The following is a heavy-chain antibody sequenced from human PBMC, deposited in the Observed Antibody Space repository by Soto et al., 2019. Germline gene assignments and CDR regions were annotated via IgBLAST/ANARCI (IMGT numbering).Heavy chain of an antibody. V-gene: IGHV4-30-4*01. CDR3: ASRDPGTSVDY. D-gene: IGHD1-7*01. CDR2: IHYSGNT. CDR1: GDPVRSVGFF. Sequence: PSETLSLTCTVSGDPVRSVGFFWSWIRRFPGKGLEWIGDIHYSGNTYYNPSLKSRVTISLDKSENQFSLKVTSLTAADTAVYYCASRDPGTSVDYWGQGTLVTVSS. J-gene: IGHJ4*02.